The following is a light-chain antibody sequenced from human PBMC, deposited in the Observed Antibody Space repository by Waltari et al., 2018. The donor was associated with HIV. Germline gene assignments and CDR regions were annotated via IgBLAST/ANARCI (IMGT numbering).Light chain of an antibody. Sequence: QSVLTQPPSVSAAPGQKVTISCSGCSSNVAYSSVSWYQQFPGSAPNLLINVNNMRPPWIPDRFCGARSGTSGSLDSIGLQTGDEADYYCGTWDRSLRIWVFGGGTKLTVL. CDR3: GTWDRSLRIWV. CDR1: SSNVAYSS. V-gene: IGLV1-51*01. CDR2: VNN. J-gene: IGLJ3*02.